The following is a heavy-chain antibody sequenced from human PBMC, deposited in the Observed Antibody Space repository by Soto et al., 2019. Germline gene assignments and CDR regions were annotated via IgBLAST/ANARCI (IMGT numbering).Heavy chain of an antibody. J-gene: IGHJ6*02. Sequence: KSSETLSLTCAVYGGSFSGYYWSWIRQPPGKGLEWIGEINHSGSTNYNPSLKSRVTVSVDTSKNQFSLKLSSVTAADTAVYYCARTVGATFYYYGMDVWGQGTTVTVSS. CDR3: ARTVGATFYYYGMDV. CDR1: GGSFSGYY. CDR2: INHSGST. D-gene: IGHD1-26*01. V-gene: IGHV4-34*01.